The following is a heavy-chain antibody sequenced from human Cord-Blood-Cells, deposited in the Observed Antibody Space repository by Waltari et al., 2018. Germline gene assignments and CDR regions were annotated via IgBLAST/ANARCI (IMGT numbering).Heavy chain of an antibody. D-gene: IGHD5-12*01. J-gene: IGHJ6*03. CDR3: ARGEGYSGYDPYYYYYMDV. CDR2: IIPIVGTA. CDR1: GGTFSSYP. Sequence: QVQLVQSGAEVKKPGSSVKVSCKASGGTFSSYPISWVRQAPAQGPEWMGGIIPIVGTANYAQKFQGRVTITADESTSTAYMELSSLRSEDTAVYYCARGEGYSGYDPYYYYYMDVWGKGTTVTVSS. V-gene: IGHV1-69*01.